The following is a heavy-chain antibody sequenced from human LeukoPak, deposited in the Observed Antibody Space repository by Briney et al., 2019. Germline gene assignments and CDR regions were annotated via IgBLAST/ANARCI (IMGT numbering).Heavy chain of an antibody. Sequence: GASVKVSCKASGGTFSSYAISWVRQAPGQGLEWMGRIIPILGIPNYAQKFQGRVTITADKSTSTAYMELSSLRSEDTAVYYCARSLPQNAFDIWGQGTMVTVSS. CDR2: IIPILGIP. CDR1: GGTFSSYA. J-gene: IGHJ3*02. D-gene: IGHD1-14*01. V-gene: IGHV1-69*04. CDR3: ARSLPQNAFDI.